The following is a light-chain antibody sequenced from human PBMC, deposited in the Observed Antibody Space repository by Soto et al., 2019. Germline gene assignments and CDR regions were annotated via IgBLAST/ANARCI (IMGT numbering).Light chain of an antibody. J-gene: IGKJ4*01. Sequence: DIVLTQSPATLSLSPGERATLSCTASQSISGSYLAWYQQKPGQAPRVVIYGVSRRATGIPDRFSGSGSGTAFTLTISRLEPEDFAVYYCQQYDNSPLTFGGGTKVDVK. CDR3: QQYDNSPLT. CDR2: GVS. V-gene: IGKV3-20*01. CDR1: QSISGSY.